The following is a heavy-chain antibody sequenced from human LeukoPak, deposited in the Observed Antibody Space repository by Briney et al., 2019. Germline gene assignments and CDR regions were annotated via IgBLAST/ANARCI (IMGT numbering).Heavy chain of an antibody. CDR1: GFTVSSNY. D-gene: IGHD2-15*01. J-gene: IGHJ6*03. CDR3: ARESLGYCSGSTCYYFYMDF. CDR2: IYSGGST. Sequence: GGSLRLSCAASGFTVSSNYMSWVRQAPGKGLEWVSVIYSGGSTYYADSVKGRFTISRDNSKNTLYLQMNSLRAEDTAVYYCARESLGYCSGSTCYYFYMDFWGKGTTVTVSS. V-gene: IGHV3-66*01.